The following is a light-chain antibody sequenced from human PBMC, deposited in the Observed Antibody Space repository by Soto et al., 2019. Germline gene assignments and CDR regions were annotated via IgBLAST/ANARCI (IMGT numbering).Light chain of an antibody. CDR3: HVWHSSSDQWV. J-gene: IGLJ3*02. CDR2: YNS. V-gene: IGLV3-21*04. CDR1: NIGSKN. Sequence: SYELTQPPSVSVAPGKTAIITCGGDNIGSKNVHWYQQKPGQAPVMVIFYNSARPSGIPERFSGSNPGDTATLTISRVEAGDEADYYCHVWHSSSDQWVFGGGTKLTVL.